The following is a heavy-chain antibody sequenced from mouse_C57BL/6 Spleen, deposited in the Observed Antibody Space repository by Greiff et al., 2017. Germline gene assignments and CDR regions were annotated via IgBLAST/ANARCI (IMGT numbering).Heavy chain of an antibody. D-gene: IGHD2-5*01. J-gene: IGHJ3*01. CDR2: INPSTGGT. CDR1: GYSFTGYY. V-gene: IGHV1-42*01. Sequence: VQLQQSGPELVKPGASVKISCKASGYSFTGYYMNWVKQSPEKSLEWIGEINPSTGGTTYNQKFKAKATLTVDKSSSTAYMQLKSLTSEDSAVYYGARRSNYEGVAWFAYWGQGTLVTVSA. CDR3: ARRSNYEGVAWFAY.